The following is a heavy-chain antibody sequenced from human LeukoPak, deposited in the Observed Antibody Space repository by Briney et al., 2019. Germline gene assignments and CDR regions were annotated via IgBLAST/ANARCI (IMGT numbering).Heavy chain of an antibody. Sequence: GGSLRLSCVASGFTFSDYYMSWIRQAPGKGLEWVSYISTSGTSTYYSDSVKGRFTISRDNAKNSLYLQMNRLRAEDTAVYFCARYQELTAGWFDPWGQGTLVTVSS. V-gene: IGHV3-11*01. CDR3: ARYQELTAGWFDP. CDR2: ISTSGTST. CDR1: GFTFSDYY. J-gene: IGHJ5*02. D-gene: IGHD1-14*01.